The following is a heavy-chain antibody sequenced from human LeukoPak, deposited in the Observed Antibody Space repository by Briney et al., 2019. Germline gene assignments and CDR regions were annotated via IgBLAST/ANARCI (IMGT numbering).Heavy chain of an antibody. Sequence: GGSLRLSCAASGFTLRSFWMTWVRQVPGTGLEWVANIKQDGSDTYYVDSVKGRFTISRDNAKNSLYLHMNSLRAEDTAVYYCARAIERGSTYPRLFDYWGQGTLVTVSS. J-gene: IGHJ4*02. CDR3: ARAIERGSTYPRLFDY. CDR2: IKQDGSDT. D-gene: IGHD1-1*01. V-gene: IGHV3-7*05. CDR1: GFTLRSFW.